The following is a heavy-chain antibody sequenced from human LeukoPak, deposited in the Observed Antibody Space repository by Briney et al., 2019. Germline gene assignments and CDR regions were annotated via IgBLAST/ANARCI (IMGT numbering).Heavy chain of an antibody. CDR3: ARVLGYHGSGSYYPDY. V-gene: IGHV3-11*05. D-gene: IGHD3-10*01. J-gene: IGHJ4*02. CDR2: ISSSTSYT. Sequence: GGSLRLSCAPSGLTFSDYYMSWIRQAPGKGLEWVSYISSSTSYTYYADSVKGRFTIYRDNAKNSLYLQMNSLRAEDTAVYYCARVLGYHGSGSYYPDYWGQGTLVTVSS. CDR1: GLTFSDYY.